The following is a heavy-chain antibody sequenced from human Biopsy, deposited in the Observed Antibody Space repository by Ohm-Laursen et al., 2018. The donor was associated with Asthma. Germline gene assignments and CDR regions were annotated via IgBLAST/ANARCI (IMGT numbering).Heavy chain of an antibody. D-gene: IGHD3-9*01. CDR2: VNTGNGDT. CDR3: ARTYYDFLTGQVKDVFGV. V-gene: IGHV1-3*04. Sequence: SVTVSCKASGYNFISFAIHWARQAPGQRIEWMGWVNTGNGDTKYSQKFQGRVTITRDTSASTAYMELRSLRSEDTATYYCARTYYDFLTGQVKDVFGVWGQGTMVTVSS. CDR1: GYNFISFA. J-gene: IGHJ3*01.